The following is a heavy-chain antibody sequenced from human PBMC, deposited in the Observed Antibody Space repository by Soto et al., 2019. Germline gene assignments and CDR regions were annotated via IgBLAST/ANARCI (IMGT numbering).Heavy chain of an antibody. Sequence: GWSLRLSCASSVFTFINYAMSWVRQAPGKGLEWVSAISGSGGSTYYADSVKGRFTIARDNSKNTLSLQMNSLRVDDTALYYCAKAPASSLAASRPFDYWGQGTLVTVSS. CDR3: AKAPASSLAASRPFDY. J-gene: IGHJ4*02. CDR1: VFTFINYA. CDR2: ISGSGGST. D-gene: IGHD6-6*01. V-gene: IGHV3-23*01.